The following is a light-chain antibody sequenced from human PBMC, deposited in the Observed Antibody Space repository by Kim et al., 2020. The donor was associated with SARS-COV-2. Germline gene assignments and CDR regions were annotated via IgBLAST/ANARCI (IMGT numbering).Light chain of an antibody. CDR3: LLYYGGAWV. J-gene: IGLJ3*02. CDR2: STR. V-gene: IGLV7-43*01. Sequence: PGGTFPLTCTPSTGAVTSAYYPTWFQQKPGQAPSALIYSTRNKHSWTPARFSGSLLGGKAALTLSGVQPEDEAEYYCLLYYGGAWVFGRDPADRP. CDR1: TGAVTSAYY.